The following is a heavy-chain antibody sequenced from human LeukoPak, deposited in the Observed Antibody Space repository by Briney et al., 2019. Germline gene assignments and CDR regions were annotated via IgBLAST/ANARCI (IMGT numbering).Heavy chain of an antibody. CDR2: ISYSGST. Sequence: SETLSLTCTVSGGSISSSGHYWDWIRQPAGKGPEWIGSISYSGSTYYNPSLKSRVTISRDTSENQFSLKLSSVTAADTAVYYCARRRQLAIDYWGQETLVTVAS. D-gene: IGHD6-6*01. CDR1: GGSISSSGHY. V-gene: IGHV4-39*01. J-gene: IGHJ4*02. CDR3: ARRRQLAIDY.